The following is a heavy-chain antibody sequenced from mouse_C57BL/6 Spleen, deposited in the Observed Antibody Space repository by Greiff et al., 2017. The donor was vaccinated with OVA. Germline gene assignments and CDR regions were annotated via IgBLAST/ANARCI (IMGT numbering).Heavy chain of an antibody. CDR1: GFTFSSYT. CDR2: ISGGGGNT. J-gene: IGHJ1*03. CDR3: AIYGDYWYFDV. Sequence: EVKLEESGGGLVKPGGSLKLSCAASGFTFSSYTMPWVRQTPGQGLEWVATISGGGGNTYYPDSVKGRFTISRDNAKSTLYLQMSSLTSEDTALYYCAIYGDYWYFDVWGTGTTVTVSS. V-gene: IGHV5-9*01. D-gene: IGHD2-13*01.